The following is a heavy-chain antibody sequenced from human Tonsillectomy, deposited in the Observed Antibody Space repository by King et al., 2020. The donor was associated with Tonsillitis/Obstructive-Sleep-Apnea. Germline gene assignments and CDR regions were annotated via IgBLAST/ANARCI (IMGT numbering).Heavy chain of an antibody. D-gene: IGHD3-16*01. V-gene: IGHV3-23*04. CDR1: GFTFSSYA. J-gene: IGHJ3*02. Sequence: VQLVESGGGLVQPGGSLRPSCAASGFTFSSYAMSWVRQAPGKGLEWCSGISGSGGSTYYADSVKGRFTISRDNSKNTLYLQMNNLRAEDTAVYYCSKDPPRGGVTGGRAFEIWGQGTMVTVSS. CDR3: SKDPPRGGVTGGRAFEI. CDR2: ISGSGGST.